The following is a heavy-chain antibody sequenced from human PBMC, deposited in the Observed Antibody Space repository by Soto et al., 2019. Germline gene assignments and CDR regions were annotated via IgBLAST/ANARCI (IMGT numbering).Heavy chain of an antibody. D-gene: IGHD2-21*01. Sequence: ASVKVSCKASGYTFTSYYLHWVRQAPGQGLEWMGIINPSGGSTSYAQKFQGRVTMTRDTSTSTVYMELSSLRSEDTAVYYCARIGPHNYMDVWGKGTTVTVSS. V-gene: IGHV1-46*01. CDR1: GYTFTSYY. CDR2: INPSGGST. CDR3: ARIGPHNYMDV. J-gene: IGHJ6*03.